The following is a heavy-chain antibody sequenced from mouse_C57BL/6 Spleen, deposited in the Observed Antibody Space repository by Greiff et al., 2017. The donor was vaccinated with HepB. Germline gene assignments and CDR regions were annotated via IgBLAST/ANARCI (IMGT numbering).Heavy chain of an antibody. J-gene: IGHJ3*01. D-gene: IGHD2-12*01. CDR1: GYTFTSYT. CDR3: ARRAYDGGFAY. Sequence: QVHVKQSGAELARPGASVKMSCKASGYTFTSYTMHWVKQRPGQGLEWIGYINPSSGYTKYNQKFKDKATLTADKSSSTAYMQLSSLTSEDSAVYYCARRAYDGGFAYWGQGTLVTVSA. V-gene: IGHV1-4*01. CDR2: INPSSGYT.